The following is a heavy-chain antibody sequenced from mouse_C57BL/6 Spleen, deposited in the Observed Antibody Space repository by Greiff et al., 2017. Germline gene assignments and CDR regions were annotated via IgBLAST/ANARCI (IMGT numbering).Heavy chain of an antibody. V-gene: IGHV1-81*01. CDR2: IYPRSGNT. D-gene: IGHD2-1*01. CDR3: ARRDGNYQRFAY. Sequence: VKLVESGAELARPGASVKLSCKASGYTFTSYGISWVKQRTGQGLEWIGEIYPRSGNTYYNEKFKGKATLTADKSSSTAYMELRSLTSEDSAVYFCARRDGNYQRFAYWGQGTLVTVSA. CDR1: GYTFTSYG. J-gene: IGHJ3*01.